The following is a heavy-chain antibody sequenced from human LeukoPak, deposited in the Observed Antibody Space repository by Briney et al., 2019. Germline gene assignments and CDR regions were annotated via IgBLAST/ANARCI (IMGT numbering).Heavy chain of an antibody. V-gene: IGHV3-15*01. Sequence: GGSLRLSCAASGFTFSKAWMSWVRQAPGKGLEWVGRIKSKTDGGTTDYAAPVKGRFTISRDDSKNTLYLQMNSLKTEDTAVYYCTTDPQYYDFWSGYYNVYYYYYMDVWGKGTTVTVSS. D-gene: IGHD3-3*01. J-gene: IGHJ6*03. CDR2: IKSKTDGGTT. CDR1: GFTFSKAW. CDR3: TTDPQYYDFWSGYYNVYYYYYMDV.